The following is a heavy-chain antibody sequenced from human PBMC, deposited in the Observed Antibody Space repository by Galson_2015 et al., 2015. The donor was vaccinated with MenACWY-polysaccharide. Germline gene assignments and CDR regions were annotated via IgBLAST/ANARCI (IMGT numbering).Heavy chain of an antibody. J-gene: IGHJ3*02. CDR1: GLTFRSSG. Sequence: SLRLSCAASGLTFRSSGMHWVRLAPGKGLEWVALIQNVGSPKAYADSVKGRFTISRDNSKNTLYLEMNSLRAEDTAVYYCARESSRIVFHAFDIWGQGTMVTVSS. CDR3: ARESSRIVFHAFDI. D-gene: IGHD6-19*01. V-gene: IGHV3-33*05. CDR2: IQNVGSPK.